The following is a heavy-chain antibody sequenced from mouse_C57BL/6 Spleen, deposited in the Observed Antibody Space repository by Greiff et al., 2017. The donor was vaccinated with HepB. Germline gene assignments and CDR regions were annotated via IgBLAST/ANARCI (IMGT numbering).Heavy chain of an antibody. D-gene: IGHD2-2*01. CDR1: GYTFTDYY. V-gene: IGHV1-26*01. CDR2: INPNNGGT. J-gene: IGHJ2*01. CDR3: ARYGYTDFDY. Sequence: EVQLQQSGPELVKPGASVKISCKASGYTFTDYYMNWVKQSPGKGLEWIGDINPNNGGTSYNQKFKGKATLTVDKTSSTAYMELRSLTSEDSAVYYCARYGYTDFDYWGQGTTLTVSS.